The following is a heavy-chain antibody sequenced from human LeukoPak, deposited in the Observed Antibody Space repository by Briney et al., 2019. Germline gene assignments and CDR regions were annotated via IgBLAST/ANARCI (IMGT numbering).Heavy chain of an antibody. CDR3: ARDRRPHGY. CDR2: IKEDGSEK. Sequence: GGSLRLSCEASGFTFSSSWMTWVRQAPGKGLEWVANIKEDGSEKYYVDPVKGRFTICRDNAKNSLYLQMNSLRAEDTAVYYCARDRRPHGYWGQGTLVTVSS. CDR1: GFTFSSSW. J-gene: IGHJ4*02. V-gene: IGHV3-7*03.